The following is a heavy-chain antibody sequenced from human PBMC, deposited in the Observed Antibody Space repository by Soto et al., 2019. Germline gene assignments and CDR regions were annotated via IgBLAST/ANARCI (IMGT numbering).Heavy chain of an antibody. CDR3: VKDRPLIPGAFDI. D-gene: IGHD3-10*01. CDR1: GFTFSSYA. V-gene: IGHV3-64D*08. J-gene: IGHJ3*02. CDR2: ISSNGGST. Sequence: GGSLRLSCSASGFTFSSYAMHWVRQAPGKGLEYVSAISSNGGSTYYADSVKGRFTISRDNSKNTLYLQMSSLRAEDTAVYYCVKDRPLIPGAFDIWGQGTMVTVSS.